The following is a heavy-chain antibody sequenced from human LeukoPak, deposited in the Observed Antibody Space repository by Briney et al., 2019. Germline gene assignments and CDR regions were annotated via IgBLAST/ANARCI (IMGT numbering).Heavy chain of an antibody. Sequence: GGSLRLSCAASGFTFSSYAMSWVRQAPGKGLEWVSAISGSGGGTYYADSVKGRFTISRDNSKNTLYLQMNSLRAEDTAVYYCAKPRHYDSRGEHYWGQGTLVTVSS. CDR1: GFTFSSYA. V-gene: IGHV3-23*01. D-gene: IGHD3-22*01. J-gene: IGHJ4*02. CDR2: ISGSGGGT. CDR3: AKPRHYDSRGEHY.